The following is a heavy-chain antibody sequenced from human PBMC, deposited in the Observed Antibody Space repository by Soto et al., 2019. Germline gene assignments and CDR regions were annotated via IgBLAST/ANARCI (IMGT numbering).Heavy chain of an antibody. CDR2: SNPQTGGT. CDR1: GYTFTGYY. J-gene: IGHJ6*02. Sequence: ASVKVSCKASGYTFTGYYIHWVREAPGQGLEWMGWSNPQTGGTSYAQKFQGRVTLSRDTSINTAYLEVSRLSFDDAAVYFCARERYQVISDGMDVWGQGTTVTVSS. D-gene: IGHD2-2*01. V-gene: IGHV1-2*02. CDR3: ARERYQVISDGMDV.